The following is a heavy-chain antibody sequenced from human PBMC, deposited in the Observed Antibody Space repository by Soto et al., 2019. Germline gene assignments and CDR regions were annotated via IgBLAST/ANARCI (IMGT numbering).Heavy chain of an antibody. CDR1: GFIFSAFG. CDR3: ARDRDGGTYTYFDN. D-gene: IGHD1-26*01. V-gene: IGHV3-30*03. J-gene: IGHJ4*02. CDR2: LSHDGSNK. Sequence: SLRLSCAASGFIFSAFGIHWVRQAPGKGLEWVAFLSHDGSNKYYADSVRGRFTISRDNSKNTVYLQMNSLRPDDTAVYYCARDRDGGTYTYFDNWGQGTLVTVS.